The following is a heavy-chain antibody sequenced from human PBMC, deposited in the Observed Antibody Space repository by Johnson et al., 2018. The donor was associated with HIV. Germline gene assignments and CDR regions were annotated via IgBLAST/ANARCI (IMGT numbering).Heavy chain of an antibody. CDR2: MRVIDGST. CDR1: GFTFSTYA. D-gene: IGHD6-13*01. Sequence: VQLVESGGGLVQPGGSLRLSCTASGFTFSTYAMSWVRQAPGEGLEWVSSMRVIDGSTYYADSVKGRFTISRDNSKSTVYLQMNSLRVEDTAVYYCAKVAVATAAGGVPLDIWGPGTMVTVSA. CDR3: AKVAVATAAGGVPLDI. V-gene: IGHV3-23*04. J-gene: IGHJ3*02.